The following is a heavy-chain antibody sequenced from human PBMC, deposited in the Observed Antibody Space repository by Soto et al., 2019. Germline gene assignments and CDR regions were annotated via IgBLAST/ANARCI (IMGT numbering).Heavy chain of an antibody. V-gene: IGHV4-31*03. Sequence: SETLSLTCTVSGGSISSGDYYWNWIRQHPGKGLEWIGYIYYTGTTYYNPSLESRVTISVDRSKNQFSLKLTSVTAADTAVFYCARQDHDYGDKRDVGWFDPWGQGTRVTVSS. J-gene: IGHJ5*02. CDR3: ARQDHDYGDKRDVGWFDP. CDR2: IYYTGTT. CDR1: GGSISSGDYY. D-gene: IGHD4-17*01.